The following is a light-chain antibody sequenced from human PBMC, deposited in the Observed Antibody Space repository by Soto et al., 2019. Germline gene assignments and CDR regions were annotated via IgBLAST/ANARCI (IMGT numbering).Light chain of an antibody. Sequence: QSALTQPASVSGSPGQSITISCTGTSSDVGSYNLVSWYQQHPGKAPKLMIYEVSKRPSGVYNRFSGSKSGNTASLTISGIQAEDEADYYCCSYAGSSTSVFGGGTKVTVL. J-gene: IGLJ2*01. V-gene: IGLV2-23*02. CDR1: SSDVGSYNL. CDR3: CSYAGSSTSV. CDR2: EVS.